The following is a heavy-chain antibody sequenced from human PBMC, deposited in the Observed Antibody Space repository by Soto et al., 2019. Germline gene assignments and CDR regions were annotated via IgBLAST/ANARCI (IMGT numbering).Heavy chain of an antibody. V-gene: IGHV4-4*02. CDR1: GGSISSSNW. CDR3: ARDQGSSSSFAY. J-gene: IGHJ4*02. D-gene: IGHD6-6*01. Sequence: QVQLQESGPGLVKPSGTLSLTCAVSGGSISSSNWWSWVRQPQGKGLEWIGEIYPSGSTNYNPSNKSRVTISADKSKNQLSLTLSSVTAADTAVYYCARDQGSSSSFAYWGQGTLVTVSS. CDR2: IYPSGST.